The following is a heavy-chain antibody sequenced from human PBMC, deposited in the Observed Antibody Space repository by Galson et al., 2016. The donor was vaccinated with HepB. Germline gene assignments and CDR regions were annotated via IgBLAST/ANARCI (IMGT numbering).Heavy chain of an antibody. CDR1: GNSISATTHY. CDR3: AALPGGNYDYEY. V-gene: IGHV4-39*01. J-gene: IGHJ4*02. D-gene: IGHD1-7*01. CDR2: VYHSGTT. Sequence: SETLSLTCSVSGNSISATTHYWGWIRQPPGGGLEWIASVYHSGTTYYNPAVESRLTISVDTSKNQFFLPLTSVTAPAMAVYYWAALPGGNYDYEYWGQGSLVTVSS.